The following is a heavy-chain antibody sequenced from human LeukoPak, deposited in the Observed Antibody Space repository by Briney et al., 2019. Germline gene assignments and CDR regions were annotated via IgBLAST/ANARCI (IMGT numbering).Heavy chain of an antibody. J-gene: IGHJ6*02. CDR1: GGSFSGYY. CDR3: ARYTGYSYGYYGMDV. V-gene: IGHV4-34*01. D-gene: IGHD5-18*01. Sequence: SETLSLTCAVYGGSFSGYYWSWIRQPPGKGLEWIGEINHSGSTNYNPSLKSRVTISVDTSKNQFSLKLSSATAADTAVYYCARYTGYSYGYYGMDVWGQGTTVTVSS. CDR2: INHSGST.